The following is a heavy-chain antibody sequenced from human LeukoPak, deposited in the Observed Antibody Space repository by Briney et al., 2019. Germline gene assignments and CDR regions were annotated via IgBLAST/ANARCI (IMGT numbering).Heavy chain of an antibody. CDR1: GDSISSGDHY. CDR3: ARDSGYGSSDY. CDR2: IYYSVST. V-gene: IGHV4-31*03. D-gene: IGHD3-10*01. J-gene: IGHJ4*02. Sequence: SQTLSLTCTVSGDSISSGDHYWSWIRQHPGKGLEWIGYIYYSVSTYDNPALKSRVTISVYTSKNQFSPELSFVTAADTAVYYCARDSGYGSSDYWGQGNLVTVST.